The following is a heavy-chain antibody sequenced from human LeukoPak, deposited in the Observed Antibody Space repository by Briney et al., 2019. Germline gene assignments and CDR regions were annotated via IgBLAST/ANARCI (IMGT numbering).Heavy chain of an antibody. CDR3: ARYRQMYIWTGDEDASDI. CDR2: IWCDGSNK. V-gene: IGHV3-33*01. Sequence: PGRSLRLACAASGFTFSSYGMHWVRQAPGKGLEWVAVIWCDGSNKYYADSVKGRFTISRDNSKNTLYRQMNSLRAEDTAVYYCARYRQMYIWTGDEDASDIWGQGIKVTVSS. CDR1: GFTFSSYG. D-gene: IGHD1-20*01. J-gene: IGHJ3*02.